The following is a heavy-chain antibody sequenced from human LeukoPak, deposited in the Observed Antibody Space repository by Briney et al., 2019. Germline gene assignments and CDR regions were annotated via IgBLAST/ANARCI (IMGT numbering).Heavy chain of an antibody. CDR3: TRASGGSGSYFWGSGPDYYYMDV. CDR2: IRSKAYGGTT. Sequence: GGSLRLSCTASGFTFGDYAMSWVRQAPGKGLEWVGFIRSKAYGGTTEYAASVKGRFTISRDDSKSIAYLQMNSLKTEDTAVYYCTRASGGSGSYFWGSGPDYYYMDVWGKGTTVTISS. J-gene: IGHJ6*03. V-gene: IGHV3-49*04. D-gene: IGHD3-10*01. CDR1: GFTFGDYA.